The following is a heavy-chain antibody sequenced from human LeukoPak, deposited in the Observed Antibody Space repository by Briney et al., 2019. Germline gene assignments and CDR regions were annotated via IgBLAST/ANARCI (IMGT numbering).Heavy chain of an antibody. CDR3: AREFLRWSNGNAFDI. CDR1: GFTFSSYA. J-gene: IGHJ3*02. D-gene: IGHD4-23*01. Sequence: GGSLRLSCAASGFTFSSYAMHWVRQAPGKGLEWVAVISYDGSNKYYVDSVKGRFTISRDNSKNTLYLQMNSLRAEDTAVYYCAREFLRWSNGNAFDIWGQGTMVTVSS. V-gene: IGHV3-30-3*01. CDR2: ISYDGSNK.